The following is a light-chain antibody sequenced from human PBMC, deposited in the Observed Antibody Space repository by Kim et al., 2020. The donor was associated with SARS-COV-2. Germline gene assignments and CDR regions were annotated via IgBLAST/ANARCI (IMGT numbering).Light chain of an antibody. J-gene: IGKJ4*01. Sequence: LSPGERAPLSCRASQSVSSYLAWYQQKPGQTPRLLVYDASNSATGIPARFSGSGSGTDFTLTISSLEPEDFAVYYCQQRSNWPPVTFGGGTKVEIK. V-gene: IGKV3-11*01. CDR2: DAS. CDR1: QSVSSY. CDR3: QQRSNWPPVT.